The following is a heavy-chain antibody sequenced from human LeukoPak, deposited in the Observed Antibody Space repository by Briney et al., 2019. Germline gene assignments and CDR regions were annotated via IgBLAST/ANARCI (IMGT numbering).Heavy chain of an antibody. Sequence: SETVSLTCAVYGGSFSGYYCSWIRQPPGKGLEWIGEINHGGSTNYNPSLKSRVTISVDTSKNQFSLKLSPVTAADTAVYYCARGPRHYDSSGYYSIGQSQHGRNFDYWGQGTLGTVSS. CDR1: GGSFSGYY. V-gene: IGHV4-34*01. D-gene: IGHD3-22*01. J-gene: IGHJ4*02. CDR3: ARGPRHYDSSGYYSIGQSQHGRNFDY. CDR2: INHGGST.